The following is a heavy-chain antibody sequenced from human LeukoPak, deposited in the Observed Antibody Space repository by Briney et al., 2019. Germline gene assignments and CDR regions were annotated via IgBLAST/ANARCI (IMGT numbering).Heavy chain of an antibody. CDR3: ARVSDYYDSSGYGFDP. Sequence: SVKVSCKASGGTFSSYAISWVRQAPGQGLEWMGRIIPIFGTANYAQKFQGRVTITTDESTSTAYMELSSLRSEDTAVYYCARVSDYYDSSGYGFDPWGQGTLVTASS. D-gene: IGHD3-22*01. V-gene: IGHV1-69*05. CDR2: IIPIFGTA. J-gene: IGHJ5*02. CDR1: GGTFSSYA.